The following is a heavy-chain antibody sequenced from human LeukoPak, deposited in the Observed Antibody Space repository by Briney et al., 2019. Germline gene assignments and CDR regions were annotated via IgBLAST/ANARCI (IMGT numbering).Heavy chain of an antibody. V-gene: IGHV3-48*02. CDR1: GFTFSSYS. D-gene: IGHD5-24*01. CDR3: ARPREGYNHGAFDI. CDR2: SSGSSHTI. Sequence: GSPRLSCAASGFTFSSYSMNWVCQAPGKGLEWVSFSSGSSHTIYYAATTPRSRAISRDNAKNSMSLQMSSLRDEDTAVYYCARPREGYNHGAFDIWGQRPVFPVSS. J-gene: IGHJ3*02.